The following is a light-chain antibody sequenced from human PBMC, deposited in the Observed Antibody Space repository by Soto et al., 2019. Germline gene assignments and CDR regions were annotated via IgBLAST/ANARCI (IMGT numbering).Light chain of an antibody. V-gene: IGLV2-14*01. CDR2: DVS. CDR1: SSDVGGYNY. CDR3: STYTRSRTPYV. Sequence: QSALTQPASVSGSPGQSITISCTGTSSDVGGYNYVSWYQQHPGKAPKLMIYDVSNRPSGVSNRFSGSKSGNTASLTISGLQAEDEADYYCSTYTRSRTPYVFGTGNKVTVL. J-gene: IGLJ1*01.